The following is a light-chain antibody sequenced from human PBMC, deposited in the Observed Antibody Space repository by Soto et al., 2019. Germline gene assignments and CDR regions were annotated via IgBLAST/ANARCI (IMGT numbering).Light chain of an antibody. J-gene: IGLJ1*01. CDR1: ISDVGSYNL. CDR3: CSYAGNSIYV. CDR2: EGS. V-gene: IGLV2-23*01. Sequence: QSALTQPSSLSGSPGQSITISCTGTISDVGSYNLVSWYQQHPGKAPKVMIYEGSKRPSGVSNRFSASKSGTMASLTISGLQAEDEADYYCCSYAGNSIYVFRSGTKVTVL.